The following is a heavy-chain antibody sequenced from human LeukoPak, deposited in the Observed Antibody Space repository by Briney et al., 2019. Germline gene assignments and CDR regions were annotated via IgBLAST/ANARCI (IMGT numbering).Heavy chain of an antibody. J-gene: IGHJ4*02. CDR2: ISSSGSTI. V-gene: IGHV3-48*01. D-gene: IGHD3-10*01. Sequence: GGSLRLSCAASGFTFSSYSMTWVRQAPGKGLEWVSYISSSGSTIYYADSVKGRFTISRDNSKNTLYLQMNSLRAEDTAVYYCARDPPKYGSGIFDYWGQGTLVTVSS. CDR1: GFTFSSYS. CDR3: ARDPPKYGSGIFDY.